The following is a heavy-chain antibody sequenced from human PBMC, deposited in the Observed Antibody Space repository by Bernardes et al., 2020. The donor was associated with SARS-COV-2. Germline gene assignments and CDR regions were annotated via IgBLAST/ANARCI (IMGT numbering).Heavy chain of an antibody. CDR3: ARHSLVGLASNN. CDR1: GGSISSSNHY. J-gene: IGHJ4*02. D-gene: IGHD4-4*01. Sequence: SETLSLTCTVSGGSISSSNHYWGWIRQPPGKGLEWIGCIFYSGTTYYKWSLKSRVTMSVDTSKNQFSLKLRSVAAADTAVYYCARHSLVGLASNNWGQGTLVTVSS. V-gene: IGHV4-39*01. CDR2: IFYSGTT.